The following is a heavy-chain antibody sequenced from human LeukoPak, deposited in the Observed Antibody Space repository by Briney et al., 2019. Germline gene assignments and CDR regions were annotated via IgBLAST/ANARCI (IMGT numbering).Heavy chain of an antibody. D-gene: IGHD5-12*01. CDR2: INHSGST. V-gene: IGHV4-34*01. CDR1: GGSFSGYY. Sequence: SETLSLTCAVYGGSFSGYYWSWIRQPPGKGLEWIGEINHSGSTNYNPSLKSRVTISVDTSKNQFSLKLSSVTAADTAVYYCARSGIVATTNWFDPWGQGTLVTVSS. CDR3: ARSGIVATTNWFDP. J-gene: IGHJ5*02.